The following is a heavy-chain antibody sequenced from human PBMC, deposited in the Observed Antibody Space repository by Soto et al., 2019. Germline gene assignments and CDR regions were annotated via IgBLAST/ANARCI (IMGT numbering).Heavy chain of an antibody. CDR1: GFTFRSYA. CDR3: ARDPGGGSIAAAGIEGPNRHYYYGMDV. CDR2: ISYDGSNK. D-gene: IGHD6-13*01. Sequence: GGSLRLSCAASGFTFRSYALHWVRQAPGKGLERVAVISYDGSNKYYADSVKGRFTISRDNSKNPLYLQMNSLRAEDTAVYYCARDPGGGSIAAAGIEGPNRHYYYGMDVWGQGTTVTVSS. J-gene: IGHJ6*02. V-gene: IGHV3-30-3*01.